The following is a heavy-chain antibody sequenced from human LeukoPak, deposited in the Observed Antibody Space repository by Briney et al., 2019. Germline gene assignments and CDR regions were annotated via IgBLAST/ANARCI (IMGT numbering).Heavy chain of an antibody. CDR2: INPSGGST. CDR1: GYTFTSYY. D-gene: IGHD3-3*01. V-gene: IGHV1-46*01. CDR3: ATHSLLEWLTFDY. Sequence: ASVKVSCKASGYTFTSYYMHWVRQAPGQGLEWMGIINPSGGSTSYAQKFQGRVTMTRDMSTSTVYMELSSLRSEDTAVYYCATHSLLEWLTFDYWGQGTLVTVSS. J-gene: IGHJ4*02.